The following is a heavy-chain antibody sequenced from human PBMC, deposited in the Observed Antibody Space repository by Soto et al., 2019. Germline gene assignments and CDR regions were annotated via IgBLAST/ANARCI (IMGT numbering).Heavy chain of an antibody. CDR2: ITGSGGST. CDR1: GFTFSSYS. J-gene: IGHJ4*02. D-gene: IGHD5-18*01. V-gene: IGHV3-23*01. CDR3: AKEGDLIGYNYGSCFDY. Sequence: HPWGSLRLSCAASGFTFSSYSMSWWRQAPGKGLEWVSAITGSGGSTYYADSVKGRFTISRDNSKNTLYLQMNSLRAEDTAVYYCAKEGDLIGYNYGSCFDYWGQGTLVTVSS.